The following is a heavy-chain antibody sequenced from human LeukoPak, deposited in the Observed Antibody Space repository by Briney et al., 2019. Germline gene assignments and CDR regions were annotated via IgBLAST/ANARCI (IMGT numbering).Heavy chain of an antibody. CDR2: IYYSGST. Sequence: SETLSLTCTVSRGSISSGGYYWSWIRQHPGKGLEWNGNIYYSGSTYYNPSLKSRVTMSVDTSKNQFSLKLSCVTAADTAVYYCARSGRDGYLSTRPVDYWGQGTLVTVSS. J-gene: IGHJ4*02. V-gene: IGHV4-31*03. CDR1: RGSISSGGYY. D-gene: IGHD5-24*01. CDR3: ARSGRDGYLSTRPVDY.